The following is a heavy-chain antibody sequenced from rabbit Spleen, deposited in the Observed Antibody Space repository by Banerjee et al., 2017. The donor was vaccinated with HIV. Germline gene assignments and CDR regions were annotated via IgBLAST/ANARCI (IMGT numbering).Heavy chain of an antibody. CDR3: ARDAGSSFSSYGMDL. D-gene: IGHD8-1*01. J-gene: IGHJ3*01. Sequence: QEQLVESGGGLVQPGGSLKLSCTASGFSFSNKAVMCWVRQAPGKGLEWIACINAITGKAVYASWAKGRFTISKTSSTTVALQMTSLTAADTATYFCARDAGSSFSSYGMDLWGQGTLVIVS. V-gene: IGHV1S45*01. CDR2: INAITGKA. CDR1: GFSFSNKAV.